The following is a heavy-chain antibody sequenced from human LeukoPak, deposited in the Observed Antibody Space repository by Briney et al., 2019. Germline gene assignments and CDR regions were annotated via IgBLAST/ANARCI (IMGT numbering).Heavy chain of an antibody. CDR2: INGDGSST. CDR1: GFIFSGYW. D-gene: IGHD3-3*01. V-gene: IGHV3-74*03. Sequence: PGGSLRLSCAASGFIFSGYWMNWVRQAPGKGLVWVSRINGDGSSTTYADSVKGRFTISRDNAKNTLYLQMNSLRAEDTAVYYCARTIFGVVTHAFDIWGQGTMVTVSS. CDR3: ARTIFGVVTHAFDI. J-gene: IGHJ3*02.